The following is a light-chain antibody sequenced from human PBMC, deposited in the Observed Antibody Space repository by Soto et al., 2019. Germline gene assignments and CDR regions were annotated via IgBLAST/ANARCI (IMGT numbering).Light chain of an antibody. CDR3: QQFSSYPLT. CDR2: GAS. Sequence: EILLTQSPGTLSLSLGERATLSCGGSKSVSSTCLAWYQQKPGHAPRLLIYGASSRATGIPDRFSASGSGTDFTLTISDVKPEDFALYYCQQFSSYPLTFGGGTKVDI. V-gene: IGKV3-20*01. CDR1: KSVSSTC. J-gene: IGKJ4*01.